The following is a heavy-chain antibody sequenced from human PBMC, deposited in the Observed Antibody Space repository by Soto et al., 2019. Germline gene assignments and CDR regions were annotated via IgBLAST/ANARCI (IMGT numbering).Heavy chain of an antibody. Sequence: EVQLEESGGGLVQPGGSLRLSCTASKFFISSSWMSWVRQAPGKGLEWVANIKEDGGLRRYVDSVKGRFTISRNNGKNSVYLQMNSLIADDTAVYYCTSARSSGEPGGFVENWGQGTLFTVSS. V-gene: IGHV3-7*03. D-gene: IGHD1-26*01. CDR3: TSARSSGEPGGFVEN. CDR2: IKEDGGLR. CDR1: KFFISSSW. J-gene: IGHJ4*02.